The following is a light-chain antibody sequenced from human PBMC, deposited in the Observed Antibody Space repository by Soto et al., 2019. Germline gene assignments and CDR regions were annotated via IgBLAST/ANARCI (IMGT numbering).Light chain of an antibody. Sequence: QSVLTQPASVSGSPGQSITISCTGTSSDVGSYNLVSWYQQHPGKAPKLMIYEGSKRPSGVSNRLSGSKSGNTASLTISGLQAEDEADYYCCSYAGSSTSGVNVFGTGTKVTVL. CDR3: CSYAGSSTSGVNV. CDR2: EGS. CDR1: SSDVGSYNL. V-gene: IGLV2-23*01. J-gene: IGLJ1*01.